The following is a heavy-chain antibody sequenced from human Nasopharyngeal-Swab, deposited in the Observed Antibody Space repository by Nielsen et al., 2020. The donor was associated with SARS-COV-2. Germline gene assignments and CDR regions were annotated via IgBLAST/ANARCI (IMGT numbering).Heavy chain of an antibody. CDR3: AKHPIRIYYYYMDV. D-gene: IGHD2/OR15-2a*01. Sequence: GGSLRLSCAASGLTFSSYAMSWVRQAPGKGLEWVSAISGSGGSTYYADSVKGRFTISRDNSKNTLYLQMNSLRAEDTAVYYCAKHPIRIYYYYMDVWGKGTTVTVSS. V-gene: IGHV3-23*01. J-gene: IGHJ6*03. CDR2: ISGSGGST. CDR1: GLTFSSYA.